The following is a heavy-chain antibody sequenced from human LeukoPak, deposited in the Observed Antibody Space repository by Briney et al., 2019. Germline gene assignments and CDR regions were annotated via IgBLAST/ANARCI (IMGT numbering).Heavy chain of an antibody. CDR2: IKQDGGEK. J-gene: IGHJ3*02. D-gene: IGHD5-18*01. V-gene: IGHV3-7*01. CDR3: ARAGIQLWLNAFDI. Sequence: GGSLRLSCAASGFTFSSYWMSWVRQAPGKGVEWVANIKQDGGEKYYVDSVKGRFTISRDNAKNSLYLQMNSLRAEDTAVYYCARAGIQLWLNAFDIWGQGTMVTVSS. CDR1: GFTFSSYW.